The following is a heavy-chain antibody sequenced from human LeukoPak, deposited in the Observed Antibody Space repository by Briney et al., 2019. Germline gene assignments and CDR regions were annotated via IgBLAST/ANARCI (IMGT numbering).Heavy chain of an antibody. CDR1: GFTVSSNF. Sequence: GGSLRLSCAASGFTVSSNFMSWVRQAPGKGLECVSVIYSRGGTYYADSVQGRFTISRDASKNTLYLQMNSLRAEDTAVYYCARASSSSWYRDPNLDYWGQGTLVTVSS. D-gene: IGHD6-13*01. CDR2: IYSRGGT. CDR3: ARASSSSWYRDPNLDY. J-gene: IGHJ4*02. V-gene: IGHV3-53*01.